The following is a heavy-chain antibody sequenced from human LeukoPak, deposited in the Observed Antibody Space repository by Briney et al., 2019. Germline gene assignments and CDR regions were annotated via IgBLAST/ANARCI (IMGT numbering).Heavy chain of an antibody. V-gene: IGHV1-46*01. D-gene: IGHD6-25*01. CDR3: ARVPSGGDKFDP. J-gene: IGHJ5*02. Sequence: ASVKVSCKASGYTFTRYYMHWVRQAPGQGLEWMGIISPSGASTSYAQKFQGRVTMTRDTSTSTVYMELSSLRSEDTAVYYCARVPSGGDKFDPWGQGTLVTVSS. CDR2: ISPSGAST. CDR1: GYTFTRYY.